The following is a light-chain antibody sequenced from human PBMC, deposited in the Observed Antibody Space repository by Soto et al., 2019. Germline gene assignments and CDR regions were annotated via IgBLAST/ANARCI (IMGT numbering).Light chain of an antibody. V-gene: IGKV1-5*01. J-gene: IGKJ1*01. Sequence: DIQMTQSPSTLSASVGDRVTITCRSSQTIGDWLAWYQQKPGKAPNLLIYDASILQSGVPSRFSGSGSGTEFTLTISSLQPDDLATYYCQQYSRYSWTFGQGTKV. CDR1: QTIGDW. CDR2: DAS. CDR3: QQYSRYSWT.